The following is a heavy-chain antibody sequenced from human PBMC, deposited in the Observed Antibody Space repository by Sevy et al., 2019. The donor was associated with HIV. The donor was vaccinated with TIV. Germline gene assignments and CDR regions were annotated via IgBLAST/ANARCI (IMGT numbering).Heavy chain of an antibody. CDR2: IWYDGTNK. Sequence: GGSLRLSCEASGFTFSTYGMHWVRQAPGKGLEWVAIIWYDGTNKYYADSVKGRFTISRVNSENTLYLQMNSLRAEDTAVYYCSYGSTFPQFDYWGQGTLVTVSS. CDR3: SYGSTFPQFDY. J-gene: IGHJ4*02. V-gene: IGHV3-33*01. CDR1: GFTFSTYG. D-gene: IGHD3-10*01.